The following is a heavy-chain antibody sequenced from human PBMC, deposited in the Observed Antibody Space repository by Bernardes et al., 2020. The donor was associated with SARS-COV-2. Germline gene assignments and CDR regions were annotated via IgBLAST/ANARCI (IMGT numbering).Heavy chain of an antibody. CDR1: GFTFSSYG. D-gene: IGHD1-26*01. CDR2: ISYDGSNK. V-gene: IGHV3-30*03. J-gene: IGHJ4*02. CDR3: AREGSVGATTGLDY. Sequence: GGSLRLSCAASGFTFSSYGMHWVRQAPGKGLEWVAVISYDGSNKYYADSVKGRFTISRDNSKNTLYLQMNSLRAEDTAVYYCAREGSVGATTGLDYWGQGTLVTVSS.